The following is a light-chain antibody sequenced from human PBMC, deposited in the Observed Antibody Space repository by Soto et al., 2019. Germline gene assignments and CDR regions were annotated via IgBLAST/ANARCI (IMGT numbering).Light chain of an antibody. Sequence: EIVLTQSPGTLSLSPGEKATLSCRASQSVSSSYLARYQQKPGQAPRLLIYGASSRATGIPDRFSGSGSATAFTLTISRLEPEDFAVYYCQQYGSSTWTFGQGTKVEIK. V-gene: IGKV3-20*01. CDR1: QSVSSSY. CDR3: QQYGSSTWT. J-gene: IGKJ1*01. CDR2: GAS.